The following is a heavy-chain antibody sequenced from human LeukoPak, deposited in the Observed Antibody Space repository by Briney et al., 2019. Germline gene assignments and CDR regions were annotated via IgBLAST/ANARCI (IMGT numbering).Heavy chain of an antibody. CDR2: INHSGSA. J-gene: IGHJ4*02. D-gene: IGHD6-19*01. CDR1: GGSFSGYY. V-gene: IGHV4-34*01. Sequence: SETLSLTCAVYGGSFSGYYWSWIRQPPGQGLEWIGEINHSGSANYNPSLKSRVTISVDTSKNQFSLKLSSVTAADTAVYYCARDSSGWSSGYFDYWGQGTLVTVSS. CDR3: ARDSSGWSSGYFDY.